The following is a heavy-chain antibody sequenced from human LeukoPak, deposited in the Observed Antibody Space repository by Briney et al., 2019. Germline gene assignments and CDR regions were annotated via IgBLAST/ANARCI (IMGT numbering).Heavy chain of an antibody. CDR1: GGSISSYY. V-gene: IGHV4-59*01. CDR2: IYYSGST. J-gene: IGHJ4*02. Sequence: SETLSLTCTVSGGSISSYYWSWIRQPPGKGLEWIGYIYYSGSTNYNPPLKSRVTISVDTSKNQFSLKLSSVTAADTAVYYCARVRVLDGYNFDYWGQGTLVTVSS. CDR3: ARVRVLDGYNFDY. D-gene: IGHD5-24*01.